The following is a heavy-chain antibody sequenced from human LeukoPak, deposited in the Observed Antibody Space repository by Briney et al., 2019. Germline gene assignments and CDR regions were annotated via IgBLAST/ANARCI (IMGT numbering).Heavy chain of an antibody. D-gene: IGHD6-19*01. V-gene: IGHV3-30-3*01. CDR2: ISYDGSNK. J-gene: IGHJ4*02. CDR1: GFTFSSYA. CDR3: AKADSSGCTFDY. Sequence: PGGSLRLSCAASGFTFSSYAMHWVRQAPGKGLEWVAVISYDGSNKYYADSVKGRFTISRDNSKNTLYLQMNSLRAEDTAVYYCAKADSSGCTFDYWGQGTLVTVSS.